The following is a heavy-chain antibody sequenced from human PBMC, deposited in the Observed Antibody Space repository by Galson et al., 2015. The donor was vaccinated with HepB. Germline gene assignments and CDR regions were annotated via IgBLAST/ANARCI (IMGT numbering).Heavy chain of an antibody. V-gene: IGHV1-18*01. CDR2: ISAYNGNT. CDR1: GYTFTSYG. J-gene: IGHJ4*02. Sequence: SVKVSCKASGYTFTSYGISWVRQAPGQGLEWMGWISAYNGNTNYAQKLQGRVTMTTDTSTSTAYMELRSLRSDDTAVYYCARDWSPGIASYYFDYWGQGTLVTISS. D-gene: IGHD6-13*01. CDR3: ARDWSPGIASYYFDY.